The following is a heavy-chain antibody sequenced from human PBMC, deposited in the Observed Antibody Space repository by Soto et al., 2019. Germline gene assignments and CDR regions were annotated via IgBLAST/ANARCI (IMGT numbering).Heavy chain of an antibody. CDR1: GGSISSYY. D-gene: IGHD6-13*01. CDR3: ARAWYSSSWIDY. Sequence: PSETLSLTCTVSGGSISSYYCSWIRQPPGKGLEWIGYIYYSGSTNYNPSLKSRVTISVDTSKNQFSLKLSSVTAADTAVYYCARAWYSSSWIDYWGQGTLVTVSS. CDR2: IYYSGST. J-gene: IGHJ4*02. V-gene: IGHV4-59*01.